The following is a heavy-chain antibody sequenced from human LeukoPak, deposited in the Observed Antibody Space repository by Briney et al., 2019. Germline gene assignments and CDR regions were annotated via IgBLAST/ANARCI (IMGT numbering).Heavy chain of an antibody. V-gene: IGHV1-69*05. CDR3: ARAVAAPHGY. CDR1: GGTFSSYA. Sequence: SVKVSCKASGGTFSSYAISWVRQAPGQGLEWMGGIIPIFGTANYAQKFQGRVTMTRDTSISTAYMELSRLRSDDTAVYYCARAVAAPHGYWGQGTLVTVSS. D-gene: IGHD6-19*01. CDR2: IIPIFGTA. J-gene: IGHJ4*02.